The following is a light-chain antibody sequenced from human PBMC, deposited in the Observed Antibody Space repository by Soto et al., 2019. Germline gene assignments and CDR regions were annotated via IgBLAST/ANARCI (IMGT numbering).Light chain of an antibody. J-gene: IGLJ1*01. CDR1: SSDVGGYNY. Sequence: QSVLTQPPSASGSPGQSVTISCTGTSSDVGGYNYVSWYQQHPGKAPKLMISEVTKRPSGVPDRFSGSKSGNTASLTVSGLQAEDEADYYCCSYAGSNNFYVFGTGTKLTVL. CDR2: EVT. CDR3: CSYAGSNNFYV. V-gene: IGLV2-8*01.